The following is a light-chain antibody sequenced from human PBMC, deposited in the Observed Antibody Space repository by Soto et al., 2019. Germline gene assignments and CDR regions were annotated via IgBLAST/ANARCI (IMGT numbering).Light chain of an antibody. CDR3: SSYTTSNTYV. CDR1: SSDVGTYDL. V-gene: IGLV2-14*02. Sequence: QSALTQPASVSGSPGQSITISCTGTSSDVGTYDLVSWYQHHPGAAPKLIIYEATRRPSGISNRFSGSKSGNTASLTISGLQAEDEADYYCSSYTTSNTYVFGTGTKLTVL. J-gene: IGLJ1*01. CDR2: EAT.